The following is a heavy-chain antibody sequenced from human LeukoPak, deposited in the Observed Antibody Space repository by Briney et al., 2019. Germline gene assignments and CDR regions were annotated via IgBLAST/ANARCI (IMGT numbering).Heavy chain of an antibody. CDR1: GFTFSSYA. J-gene: IGHJ4*02. Sequence: PGGSLRLSCAASGFTFSSYAMHWVRQAPGKGLEWVAVLSYDGSNKYYADSVKGRFTIPRDNSKNTLYLQMNSLRAEDTAVYYCARVKLSIAAFDYWGQGTLVTVSS. D-gene: IGHD6-25*01. V-gene: IGHV3-30-3*01. CDR3: ARVKLSIAAFDY. CDR2: LSYDGSNK.